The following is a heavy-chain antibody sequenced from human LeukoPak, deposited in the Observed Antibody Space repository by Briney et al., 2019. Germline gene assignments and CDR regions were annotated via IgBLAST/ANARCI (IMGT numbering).Heavy chain of an antibody. J-gene: IGHJ5*02. V-gene: IGHV4-39*07. CDR2: IYYSGST. CDR3: ARDLTGSGSFGRDAWFDP. D-gene: IGHD3-10*01. Sequence: KPSETLSLTCTVSGGSISSSSYYWGWIRQPPGKGLEWIGSIYYSGSTYYNPSLKSRVTISVDTSKNQFSLKLSSVTAADTAVYYCARDLTGSGSFGRDAWFDPWGQGTLVTVSS. CDR1: GGSISSSSYY.